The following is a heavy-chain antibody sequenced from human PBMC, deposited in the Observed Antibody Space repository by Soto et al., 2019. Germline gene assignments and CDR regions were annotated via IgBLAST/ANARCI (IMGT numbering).Heavy chain of an antibody. D-gene: IGHD3-3*01. CDR1: GFTFSSYS. CDR3: ARDLLEWDPLNYYYYYGMDV. CDR2: ISSSSSYI. J-gene: IGHJ6*02. V-gene: IGHV3-21*01. Sequence: GGSLRLSCAASGFTFSSYSMNWVRQAPGKGLEWVSSISSSSSYIYYADSVKGRFTISRDNAKNSLYLQMNSLRAEDTAVYYCARDLLEWDPLNYYYYYGMDVWGQGTTVTVSS.